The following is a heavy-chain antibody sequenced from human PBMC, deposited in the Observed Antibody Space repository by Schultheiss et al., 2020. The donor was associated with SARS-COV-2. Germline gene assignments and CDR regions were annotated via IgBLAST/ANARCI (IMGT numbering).Heavy chain of an antibody. Sequence: GGSLRLSCAASGFTVSSNYMSWVRQAPGKGLEWVAVISYDGSNKYYADSVKGRFTISRDNSKNTLYLQMNSLRAEDTAVYYCASEYSSSSLYYYYGMDVWGQGTTVTVSS. CDR3: ASEYSSSSLYYYYGMDV. CDR1: GFTVSSNY. V-gene: IGHV3-30-3*01. CDR2: ISYDGSNK. J-gene: IGHJ6*02. D-gene: IGHD6-6*01.